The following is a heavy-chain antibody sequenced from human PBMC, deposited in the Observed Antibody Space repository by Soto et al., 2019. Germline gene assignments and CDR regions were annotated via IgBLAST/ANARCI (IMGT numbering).Heavy chain of an antibody. J-gene: IGHJ6*02. CDR3: ARDLTYYDFWSGPERYYGMDV. CDR1: GFTFSSYS. CDR2: ISSSSSYI. V-gene: IGHV3-21*01. Sequence: LRLSCAASGFTFSSYSMNWVRLAPGKGLEWVSSISSSSSYIYYADSVKGRFTISRDNAKNSLYLQMNSLRAEDTAVYYCARDLTYYDFWSGPERYYGMDVWGQGTTVTGSS. D-gene: IGHD3-3*01.